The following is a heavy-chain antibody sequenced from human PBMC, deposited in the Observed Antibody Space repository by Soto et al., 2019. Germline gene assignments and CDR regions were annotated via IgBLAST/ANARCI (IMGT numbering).Heavy chain of an antibody. V-gene: IGHV3-11*06. D-gene: IGHD1-1*01. CDR2: ISSSRSYT. Sequence: LRLSCAASGFNFSDYYMSWIRQAPGKGLEWVSYISSSRSYTNYADSVKGRFTISTDNAKQSLYLQMNSLRAEDTAVYYCARDLRDRNWPIDYWGQGTRGTVS. CDR1: GFNFSDYY. J-gene: IGHJ4*02. CDR3: ARDLRDRNWPIDY.